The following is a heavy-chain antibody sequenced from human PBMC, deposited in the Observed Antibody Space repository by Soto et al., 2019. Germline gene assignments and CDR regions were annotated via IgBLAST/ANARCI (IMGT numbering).Heavy chain of an antibody. Sequence: PGGSLRLSCAASGFTFSSYEMNWVRQAPGKGLEWVSYISSSGSTIYYADSVKGRFTISRDNAKNSLYLQMNSLRAEDTAVYYCARDVGWIAAAGTWYYYGMDVWGQGTTVTVSS. V-gene: IGHV3-48*03. CDR3: ARDVGWIAAAGTWYYYGMDV. J-gene: IGHJ6*02. CDR1: GFTFSSYE. CDR2: ISSSGSTI. D-gene: IGHD6-13*01.